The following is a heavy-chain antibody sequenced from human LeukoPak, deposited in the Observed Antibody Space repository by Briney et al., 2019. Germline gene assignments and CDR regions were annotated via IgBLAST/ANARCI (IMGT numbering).Heavy chain of an antibody. CDR2: ISYDGSNK. D-gene: IGHD2-15*01. J-gene: IGHJ6*04. CDR1: GVTFSSYA. V-gene: IGHV3-30*04. Sequence: GRSLRLSCAASGVTFSSYAMHWVRQAPGKGLEWVAVISYDGSNKYYADSVKGRFTISRDNSKNTLYLQMNSLRAEDTAVYYCARPTGIYYYYYYGMDVWGKGTTVTVSS. CDR3: ARPTGIYYYYYYGMDV.